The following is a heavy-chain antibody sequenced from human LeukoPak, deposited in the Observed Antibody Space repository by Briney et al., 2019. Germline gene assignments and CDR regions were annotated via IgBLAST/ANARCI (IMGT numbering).Heavy chain of an antibody. CDR2: IIPILGIA. CDR1: GGTFSSYA. CDR3: ATDYDSSGYYSFGGVLFVANAFDI. V-gene: IGHV1-69*04. Sequence: GSSVKVSCKASGGTFSSYAISWVRQAPGQGLEWMGRIIPILGIANYAQKFQGRVTITADKSTSTAYMELSSLRSEDTAVYYCATDYDSSGYYSFGGVLFVANAFDIWGQGTMVTVSS. D-gene: IGHD3-22*01. J-gene: IGHJ3*02.